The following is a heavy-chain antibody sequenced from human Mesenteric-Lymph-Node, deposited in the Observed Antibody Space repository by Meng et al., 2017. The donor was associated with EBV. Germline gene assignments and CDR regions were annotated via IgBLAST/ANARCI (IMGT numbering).Heavy chain of an antibody. CDR1: GYTFTSYA. V-gene: IGHV7-4-1*02. Sequence: QGQLVQCGGDMKKPGGSVKVSCKASGYTFTSYAMNWVRQAPGQGLEWMGWINTNTGNPTYAQGFTGRFVFSLDTSVSTAYLQISSLKAEDTAVYYCARDHYCSGGSCYDYWGQGTLVTVSS. CDR3: ARDHYCSGGSCYDY. D-gene: IGHD2-15*01. J-gene: IGHJ4*02. CDR2: INTNTGNP.